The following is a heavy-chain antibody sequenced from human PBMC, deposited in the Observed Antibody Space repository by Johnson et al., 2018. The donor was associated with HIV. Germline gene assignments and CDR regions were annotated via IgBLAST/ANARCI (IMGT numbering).Heavy chain of an antibody. CDR3: AKGGLWFGESIDAFDI. CDR2: INWNGGST. D-gene: IGHD3-10*01. V-gene: IGHV3-NL1*01. Sequence: QVQLVESGGGVVQPGTSLRLSCAASGFTFSKCDMHWVRQATGEGLQWVSGINWNGGSTGYADSVKGRFTISRDNSKNTLYLQMNSLRAEDTAVYYCAKGGLWFGESIDAFDIWGQGTMVTVSS. CDR1: GFTFSKCD. J-gene: IGHJ3*02.